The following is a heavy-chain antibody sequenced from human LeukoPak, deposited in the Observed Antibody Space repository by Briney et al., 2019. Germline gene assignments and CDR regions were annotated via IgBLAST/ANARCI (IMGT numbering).Heavy chain of an antibody. D-gene: IGHD1-26*01. V-gene: IGHV4-39*02. CDR1: GGSISSSSYY. J-gene: IGHJ4*02. Sequence: SETLSLTCTVSGGSISSSSYYWGWIRQPPGKGLEWIGSIYYSGSTYYNPSLKSRVTISVDTSKNQFSLKLSSVTAADTAVYYCARDPLYIVGATNWGQGTLVTVSS. CDR2: IYYSGST. CDR3: ARDPLYIVGATN.